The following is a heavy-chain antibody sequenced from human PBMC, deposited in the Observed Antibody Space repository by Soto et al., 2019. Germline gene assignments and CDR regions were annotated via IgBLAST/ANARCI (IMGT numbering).Heavy chain of an antibody. D-gene: IGHD6-13*01. Sequence: QVHLVQSGAEVKKPGSSVKVSCKAPGGTFSNHAINWVRQAPGQGLEWMGRIIPIFTTTNYAQKFQGRVSMTADESTTTAYMELSSLKHDDTAVYYCAREVAADGTFREDVFDIWGQWTLVTVSS. CDR2: IIPIFTTT. CDR1: GGTFSNHA. V-gene: IGHV1-69*12. J-gene: IGHJ3*02. CDR3: AREVAADGTFREDVFDI.